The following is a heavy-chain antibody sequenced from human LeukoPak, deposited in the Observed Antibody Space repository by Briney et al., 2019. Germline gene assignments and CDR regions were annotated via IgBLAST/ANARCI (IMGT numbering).Heavy chain of an antibody. CDR3: ARGSGPGVTTIDS. CDR2: FHTDGGI. J-gene: IGHJ4*02. D-gene: IGHD4-17*01. Sequence: TGGSLRLSCAASGFIFSAYDMHWVRQAPGEGLEWVSAFHTDGGIYYLHSVKGRFTISREDAKNSLYLQMHTLTAGDTAVYYCARGSGPGVTTIDSWGQGTLVIVSS. V-gene: IGHV3-13*01. CDR1: GFIFSAYD.